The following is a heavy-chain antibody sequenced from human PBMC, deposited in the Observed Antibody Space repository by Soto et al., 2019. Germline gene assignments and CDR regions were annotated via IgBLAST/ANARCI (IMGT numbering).Heavy chain of an antibody. J-gene: IGHJ4*02. V-gene: IGHV4-30-4*01. CDR3: AREGGIVGATTVDY. D-gene: IGHD1-26*01. CDR1: GGSISSGNYY. Sequence: PSETLSLNCTVSGGSISSGNYYWSWIRQPPGKGLEWIGYIYYSGSTYYNPSLKSRVTISVDTSKNQFSLKLSSVTAADTAVYYCAREGGIVGATTVDYWGQGTLVTVSS. CDR2: IYYSGST.